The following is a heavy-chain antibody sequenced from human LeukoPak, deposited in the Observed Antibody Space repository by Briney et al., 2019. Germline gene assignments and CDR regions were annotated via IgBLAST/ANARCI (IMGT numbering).Heavy chain of an antibody. D-gene: IGHD3-22*01. CDR1: GYTFTSYG. CDR3: ASVNYYDSSGYYHVYYMDV. V-gene: IGHV1-18*01. CDR2: ISAYNGNT. Sequence: GASVKVSCKASGYTFTSYGISWVRQAPGQGLEWMGWISAYNGNTNYAQELQGRVTMTTDTSTSTAYMELRSLRSDDTAVYYCASVNYYDSSGYYHVYYMDVRGKGTTVTVSS. J-gene: IGHJ6*03.